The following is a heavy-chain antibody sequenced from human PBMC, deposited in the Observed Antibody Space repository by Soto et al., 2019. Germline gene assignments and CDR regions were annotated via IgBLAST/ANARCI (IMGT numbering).Heavy chain of an antibody. CDR1: GITISNYP. Sequence: EVQLLESGGGLVQPGGSLRLSCAASGITISNYPMSWVRQAPGKGLDWVSGISGSGDRTYYADSAKGRFTISKDLSKNSLSLQLDNLGVEDTAVYFCVKDDGGYPSTAPHWGQGTLFTFAS. CDR3: VKDDGGYPSTAPH. D-gene: IGHD3-22*01. J-gene: IGHJ1*01. CDR2: ISGSGDRT. V-gene: IGHV3-23*01.